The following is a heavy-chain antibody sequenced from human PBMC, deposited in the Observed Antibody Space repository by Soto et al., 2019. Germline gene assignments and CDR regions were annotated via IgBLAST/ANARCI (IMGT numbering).Heavy chain of an antibody. CDR2: IIPIFGTA. J-gene: IGHJ6*02. Sequence: SVKVSCKASGGTFSSYAISWVRQAPGQGLEWMGGIIPIFGTANYAQKFQGRVTITADESTSTAYMELSSLRSEDTAVYYCARVDIVATIMDIYYYYGMDVWGQGTTVTVSS. V-gene: IGHV1-69*13. D-gene: IGHD5-12*01. CDR3: ARVDIVATIMDIYYYYGMDV. CDR1: GGTFSSYA.